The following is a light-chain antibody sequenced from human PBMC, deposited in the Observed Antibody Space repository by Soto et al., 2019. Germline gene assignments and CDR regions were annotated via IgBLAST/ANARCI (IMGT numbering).Light chain of an antibody. CDR1: QSVNSN. J-gene: IGKJ4*01. Sequence: EIVMTQSPATLSVSPGERVTLSCRASQSVNSNLAWYRQKPGQAPRLLIYDVFTRATGIPARFSGSGSGTELTLTISSLQSEDFAIYYCQQYNNWPLTFGGGTKVEIK. CDR2: DVF. CDR3: QQYNNWPLT. V-gene: IGKV3-15*01.